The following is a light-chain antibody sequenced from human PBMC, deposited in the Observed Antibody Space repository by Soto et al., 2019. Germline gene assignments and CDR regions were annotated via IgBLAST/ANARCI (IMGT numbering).Light chain of an antibody. Sequence: SYELTQPPSVSVSPGQTASITCSGDKLGDKYASWYQQKPGQSPVLVIHQDSKRPSGITELFSGSISGNTATLTISGTQAMDEDDYYCQAWDSGTVVFGGGTKLTVL. V-gene: IGLV3-1*01. CDR1: KLGDKY. CDR3: QAWDSGTVV. J-gene: IGLJ2*01. CDR2: QDS.